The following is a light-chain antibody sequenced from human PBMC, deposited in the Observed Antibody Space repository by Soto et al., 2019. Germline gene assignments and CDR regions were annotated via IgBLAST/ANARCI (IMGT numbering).Light chain of an antibody. Sequence: QSALTQPASVSGSPGQAITISCTGTSRDIGAYNYVSWVQQYPGKAPKPMIYDVYNRPSGVSDRFSGSKSGNTASLTISGLQPEDEAVYYCTSSTTSNTLTIGGATKVTVL. J-gene: IGLJ2*01. CDR1: SRDIGAYNY. CDR2: DVY. V-gene: IGLV2-14*03. CDR3: TSSTTSNTLT.